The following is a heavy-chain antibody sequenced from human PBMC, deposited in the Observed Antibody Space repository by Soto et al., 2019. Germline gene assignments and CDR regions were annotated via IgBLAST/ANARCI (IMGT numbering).Heavy chain of an antibody. J-gene: IGHJ5*02. CDR1: GGSISSYY. CDR3: ARRRYSSGSNWFDP. V-gene: IGHV4-59*08. D-gene: IGHD6-19*01. Sequence: SETLSLTCTVSGGSISSYYWSWIRQPPGKGLEWIAYISDSGNTNYNPSLKSRVTISVDTSKNQFSLKLSSVTAADTAVYYCARRRYSSGSNWFDPWGQGTLVTVSS. CDR2: ISDSGNT.